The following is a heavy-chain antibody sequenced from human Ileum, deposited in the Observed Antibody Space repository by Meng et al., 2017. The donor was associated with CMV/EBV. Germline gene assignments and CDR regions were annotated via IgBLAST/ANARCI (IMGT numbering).Heavy chain of an antibody. J-gene: IGHJ4*02. Sequence: QGHLQDSGPGLAKPSQPLSLTCTASGGSITSGNYYWSWIRQPPGRGLEWIGYIYYSGSPYYKPSLKSRVTISLDTSKNQFSLNLRSVTATDSAVYYCVRQVVAASFDYWGQGALVTVSS. D-gene: IGHD2-15*01. CDR3: VRQVVAASFDY. CDR2: IYYSGSP. V-gene: IGHV4-30-4*08. CDR1: GGSITSGNYY.